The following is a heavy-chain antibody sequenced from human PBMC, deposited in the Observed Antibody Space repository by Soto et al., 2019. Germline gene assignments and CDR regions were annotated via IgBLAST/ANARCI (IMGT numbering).Heavy chain of an antibody. J-gene: IGHJ4*02. CDR2: IKQDGSEK. CDR1: GFTFTSYW. V-gene: IGHV3-7*04. D-gene: IGHD3-22*01. CDR3: ARDYYDSTGYYPRFDY. Sequence: GGSLRLSCAASGFTFTSYWMSWVRQAPGKGLEWVANIKQDGSEKYYVDSVKGRFTISRDNAKNSLYLQMNSLTAEDTAVYYCARDYYDSTGYYPRFDYWGQGTLVTVSS.